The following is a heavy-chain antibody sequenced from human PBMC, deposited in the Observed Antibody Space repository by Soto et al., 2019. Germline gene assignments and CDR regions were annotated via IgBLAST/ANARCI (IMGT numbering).Heavy chain of an antibody. D-gene: IGHD5-18*01. Sequence: QVQLQESGPGLVKPSQTLSLTCTVSGGSISSGGYYWSWTRQHPGKGLEWIGYIYYSGSTYYNPSLTSRVTRSVDTSKNPFSLKLSSVTAADTAVYYCARDSGYTYGNWFDPWGQGTLVTVSS. CDR1: GGSISSGGYY. V-gene: IGHV4-31*03. CDR2: IYYSGST. CDR3: ARDSGYTYGNWFDP. J-gene: IGHJ5*02.